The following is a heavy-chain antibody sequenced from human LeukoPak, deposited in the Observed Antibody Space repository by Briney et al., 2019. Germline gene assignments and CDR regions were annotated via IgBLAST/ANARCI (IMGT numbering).Heavy chain of an antibody. V-gene: IGHV4-4*07. D-gene: IGHD6-19*01. Sequence: SEILSLTCTVSGGSISGYYWNWIRQPAGKGLEWIGRIYTSESTNYNPSLKSRVTMSIDTSKNQFSLKLSSVTAADTAVYYCAREVPSSSGWHLYYYYGMDVWGQGTTVTVSS. CDR1: GGSISGYY. CDR3: AREVPSSSGWHLYYYYGMDV. J-gene: IGHJ6*02. CDR2: IYTSEST.